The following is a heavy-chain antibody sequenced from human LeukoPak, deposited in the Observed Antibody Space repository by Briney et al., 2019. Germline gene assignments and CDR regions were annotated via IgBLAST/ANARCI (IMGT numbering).Heavy chain of an antibody. CDR1: GYTFSSYY. D-gene: IGHD2-21*02. J-gene: IGHJ4*02. V-gene: IGHV1-46*01. CDR2: INPSGGST. CDR3: AREGCGGDCYSGDSQGPFDY. Sequence: GASVKVSCKASGYTFSSYYMHWVRQAPGQGLEWMGIINPSGGSTSYAQKFQGRVTMTRDMSTSTVYMELSSLRSEDTAVYYCAREGCGGDCYSGDSQGPFDYWGQGTLVTVSS.